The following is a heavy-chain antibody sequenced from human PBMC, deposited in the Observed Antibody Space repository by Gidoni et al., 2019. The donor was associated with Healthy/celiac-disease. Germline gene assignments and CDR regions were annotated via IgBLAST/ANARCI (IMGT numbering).Heavy chain of an antibody. J-gene: IGHJ6*02. CDR1: GFTFSSYG. CDR3: ARKLGPEDRYYYYYYGMDV. CDR2: IWYDGSNK. Sequence: QVQLVESGGGVVQPGRSLSLSCAASGFTFSSYGMHWVRQAPGKGLEWVAVIWYDGSNKYYADSVKGRFTISRDNSKNTLYLQMNSLRAEDTAVYYCARKLGPEDRYYYYYYGMDVWGQGTTVTVSS. V-gene: IGHV3-33*01. D-gene: IGHD3-3*01.